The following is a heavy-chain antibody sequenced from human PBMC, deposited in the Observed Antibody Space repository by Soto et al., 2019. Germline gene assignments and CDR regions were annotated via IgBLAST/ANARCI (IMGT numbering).Heavy chain of an antibody. CDR2: ISSSSSYI. Sequence: EVQLVESGGGLAKPGGSLRLSCAASEFTFSSYSMNWVRQAPGKGLEWVSSISSSSSYIYYADSVKGRFTISRDNAKNSLYLQMNSLRAEDTAVYYCARDLRVVVPAAILYYYYYGMDVWGQGTTVTVSS. V-gene: IGHV3-21*01. CDR3: ARDLRVVVPAAILYYYYYGMDV. D-gene: IGHD2-2*01. J-gene: IGHJ6*02. CDR1: EFTFSSYS.